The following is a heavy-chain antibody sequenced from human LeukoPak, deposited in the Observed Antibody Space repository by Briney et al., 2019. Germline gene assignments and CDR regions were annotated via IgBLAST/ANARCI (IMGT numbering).Heavy chain of an antibody. CDR2: IYYSGST. V-gene: IGHV4-39*01. Sequence: SETLSLTCAVSGGSVSSSTCSWGWVRQPPGKGLEWIGSIYYSGSTYYNPSLKSRVTISVDTSKNQFSLKLSSVTAADTAVYYCARHSGSYYVCWGQGTLVTVSS. J-gene: IGHJ4*02. D-gene: IGHD1-26*01. CDR3: ARHSGSYYVC. CDR1: GGSVSSSTCS.